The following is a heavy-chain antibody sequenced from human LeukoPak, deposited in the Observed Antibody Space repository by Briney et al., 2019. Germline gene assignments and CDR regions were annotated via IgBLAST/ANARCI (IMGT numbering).Heavy chain of an antibody. V-gene: IGHV1-2*02. Sequence: ASVKVSCKASGYTFTDYCILWVRQAPGQGLEWMGWIKPNSGATHYAQKFQGRVTMTRDTSSGTAYLDLSGLTSDDTAVYYCARGRRILGGPENAGDFFDFWGQGTLVIVSS. CDR1: GYTFTDYC. CDR2: IKPNSGAT. CDR3: ARGRRILGGPENAGDFFDF. J-gene: IGHJ4*01. D-gene: IGHD3-16*01.